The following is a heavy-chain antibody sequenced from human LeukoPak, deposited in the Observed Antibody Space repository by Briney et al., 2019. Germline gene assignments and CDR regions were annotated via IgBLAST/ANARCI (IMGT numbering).Heavy chain of an antibody. CDR1: GLTFSSYA. CDR2: ISGSGGST. J-gene: IGHJ4*02. D-gene: IGHD2-15*01. Sequence: TGGSLRLSCAASGLTFSSYAMSWVRQAPGKGLEWVSAISGSGGSTYYADSVKGRFTISRDNSKNTLYLQMNSLRAEDTAVYYCAKDQYIVVVVAAPTDWGQGTLVTVSS. CDR3: AKDQYIVVVVAAPTD. V-gene: IGHV3-23*01.